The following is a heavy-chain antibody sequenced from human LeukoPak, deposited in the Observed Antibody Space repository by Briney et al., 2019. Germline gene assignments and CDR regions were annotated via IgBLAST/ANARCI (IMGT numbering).Heavy chain of an antibody. J-gene: IGHJ5*02. CDR2: IYDNENT. D-gene: IGHD5-24*01. Sequence: SETLSLTCTVSGGPIRNDYWSGIRQPAGKGLEWIGRIYDNENTNYNPSLKSRVTMSVDTSKKHFSLKLNSVTAADTAVYYCARGWRTIHNWFDPWGQGTLVTVSS. CDR1: GGPIRNDY. CDR3: ARGWRTIHNWFDP. V-gene: IGHV4-4*07.